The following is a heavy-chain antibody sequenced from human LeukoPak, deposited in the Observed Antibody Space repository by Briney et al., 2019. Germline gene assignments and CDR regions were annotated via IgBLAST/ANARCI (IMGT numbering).Heavy chain of an antibody. CDR2: IYPGDSDT. J-gene: IGHJ4*02. CDR3: AMSSTREIPPYSDY. CDR1: GHSYTIYS. Sequence: GESLKISCKGSGHSYTIYSIAGVRQMPGKGLEWMGIIYPGDSDTRYSPSFQGQVSISADKSITNAYLQWSSLKASDIAMYYCAMSSTREIPPYSDYWGQGTLVTVSS. D-gene: IGHD5/OR15-5a*01. V-gene: IGHV5-51*01.